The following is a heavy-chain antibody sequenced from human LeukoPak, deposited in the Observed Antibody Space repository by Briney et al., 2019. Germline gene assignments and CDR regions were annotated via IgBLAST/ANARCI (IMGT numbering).Heavy chain of an antibody. CDR2: ISGSGGRT. V-gene: IGHV3-23*01. J-gene: IGHJ3*02. D-gene: IGHD5-18*01. CDR3: EKDGPRGYSYGYPPDAFDI. CDR1: GITFSSYG. Sequence: GGSLRLSCAASGITFSSYGMNWVRQAPGKGLEWVSGISGSGGRTYYADSVKGRFTISRDDSKNTLYLQINSLRAEDTAVYYCEKDGPRGYSYGYPPDAFDIWGQGTMVTVSS.